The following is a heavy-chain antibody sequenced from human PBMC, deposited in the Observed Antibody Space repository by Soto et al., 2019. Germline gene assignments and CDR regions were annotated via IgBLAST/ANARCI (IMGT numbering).Heavy chain of an antibody. Sequence: PSQTLSLTCAISGDSVSSNSAAWNWIRQSPSRGLEWLGRTYYRSKWYNDYAVSVKSRITINPDTSKNQFSLQLNSVTPEDTAVYYCAGGKGRLISGAPTAFDIWGQGTMVTVSS. CDR1: GDSVSSNSAA. CDR3: AGGKGRLISGAPTAFDI. CDR2: TYYRSKWYN. J-gene: IGHJ3*02. V-gene: IGHV6-1*01. D-gene: IGHD2-15*01.